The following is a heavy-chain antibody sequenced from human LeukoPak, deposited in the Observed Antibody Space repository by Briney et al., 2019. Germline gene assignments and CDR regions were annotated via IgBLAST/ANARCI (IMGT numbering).Heavy chain of an antibody. Sequence: SETLSLTCIVSGGSISSYYWSWIRQPAGKGLEWIGRIYTSGSTNYNPSLQSRVTMSVDTSKNQFSLKLSSVTAADTAVYDCAKVTYYYGSGSYYPNYYYYYMDVWGKGTTVTVSS. CDR2: IYTSGST. CDR3: AKVTYYYGSGSYYPNYYYYYMDV. J-gene: IGHJ6*03. V-gene: IGHV4-4*07. CDR1: GGSISSYY. D-gene: IGHD3-10*01.